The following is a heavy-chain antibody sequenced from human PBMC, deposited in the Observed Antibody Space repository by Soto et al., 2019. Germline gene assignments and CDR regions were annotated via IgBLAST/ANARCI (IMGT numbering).Heavy chain of an antibody. J-gene: IGHJ4*02. Sequence: EVQVLESGGGLVQRGGSLTLSWAAAGFTFNQYAISLVPQAPGKGLQWVSIIIANGGTYYADSVKGRFTISRDNSKNTVYLQMSNLRVEDTAIYYCARDYTVAADPSSVILFDYWGQGALVTVSS. CDR2: IIANGGT. D-gene: IGHD2-15*01. CDR3: ARDYTVAADPSSVILFDY. CDR1: GFTFNQYA. V-gene: IGHV3-23*01.